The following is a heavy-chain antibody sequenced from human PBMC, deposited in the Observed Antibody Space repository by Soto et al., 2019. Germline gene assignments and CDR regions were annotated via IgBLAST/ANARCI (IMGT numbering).Heavy chain of an antibody. CDR1: GFTFSSYW. J-gene: IGHJ6*02. Sequence: EVQLVESGGGLVQPGGSLRLSCAASGFTFSSYWMHWVRQAPGKGLVWVSRINSDGSSTSYADSVKGRFTISRDNAKNTLYLQMNSLRAEYTAVYYCERWGRRFGEFDYYYYGMDVWGQGTTVTVSS. V-gene: IGHV3-74*01. D-gene: IGHD3-10*01. CDR3: ERWGRRFGEFDYYYYGMDV. CDR2: INSDGSST.